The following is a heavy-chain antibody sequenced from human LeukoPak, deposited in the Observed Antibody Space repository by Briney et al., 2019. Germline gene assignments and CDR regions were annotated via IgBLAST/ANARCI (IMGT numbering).Heavy chain of an antibody. V-gene: IGHV4-39*01. CDR3: VRHFNDFWSGYQP. CDR1: GGSISSSSYY. D-gene: IGHD3-3*01. Sequence: SETLSLTCTVSGGSISSSSYYWGWIRQPPGKGLEWIGSIYYSGSTYYNPSLKSRATISVDTSKNQFSLKLSSVTAADTAVYYCVRHFNDFWSGYQPWGQGTLVTVSS. J-gene: IGHJ4*02. CDR2: IYYSGST.